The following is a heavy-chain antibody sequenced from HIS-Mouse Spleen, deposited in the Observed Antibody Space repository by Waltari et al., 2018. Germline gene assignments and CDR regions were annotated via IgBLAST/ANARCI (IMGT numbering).Heavy chain of an antibody. CDR3: ARRRGYNGDYFDY. V-gene: IGHV4-59*08. Sequence: QVQLQESGPGLVKPSETLPLPRTVSGCHISSYYSSCIRQPPGKGLEWIGYIYYSGSTNYHPSLKSRVTISVDTSKNQFSLKLSSVTAADTAVYYCARRRGYNGDYFDYWGQGTLVTVSS. J-gene: IGHJ4*02. CDR1: GCHISSYY. D-gene: IGHD5-12*01. CDR2: IYYSGST.